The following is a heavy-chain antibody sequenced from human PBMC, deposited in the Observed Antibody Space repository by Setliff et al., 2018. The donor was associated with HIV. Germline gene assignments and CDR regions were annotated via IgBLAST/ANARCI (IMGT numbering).Heavy chain of an antibody. Sequence: ETLSLTCTVTGGSISSGGFYWTWVRQAPGKGLEWVSAIGGSTGSTYYADSVRGRFTISRDDAEKSVYLQMNSLRAEDTAVYYCARAGVVEGYYYYYYMDVWGKGTTVTVSS. D-gene: IGHD2-15*01. CDR3: ARAGVVEGYYYYYYMDV. CDR2: IGGSTGST. J-gene: IGHJ6*03. V-gene: IGHV3-23*01. CDR1: GGSISSGG.